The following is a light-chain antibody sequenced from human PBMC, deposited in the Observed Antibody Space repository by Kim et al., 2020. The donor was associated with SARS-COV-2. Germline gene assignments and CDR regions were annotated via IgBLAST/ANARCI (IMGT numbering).Light chain of an antibody. CDR1: QSVSSN. CDR3: QQYLNWPPRYT. V-gene: IGKV3-15*01. J-gene: IGKJ2*01. CDR2: DAS. Sequence: EIVMTQLPATLSVSPGERVTLSCRASQSVSSNLAWYQQKPGQAPRLLIYDASIRATDVPARFSGAGSGTEFTLTISSLQSEDFAVYLCQQYLNWPPRYTFGQGTKLDI.